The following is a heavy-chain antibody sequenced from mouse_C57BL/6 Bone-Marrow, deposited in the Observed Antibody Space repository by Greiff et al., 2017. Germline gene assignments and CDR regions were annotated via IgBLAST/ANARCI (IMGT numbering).Heavy chain of an antibody. D-gene: IGHD1-1*01. CDR2: IYPRSGNT. Sequence: QVQLKQSGAELARPGASVKLSCKASGYTFTSYGISWVKQRTGQGLEWIGEIYPRSGNTYYNEKFKGKATLTADKSSSTAYMALRSLTSEDSVVYFCAGITTGWYFDVWGTGTTVTVSS. V-gene: IGHV1-81*01. J-gene: IGHJ1*03. CDR1: GYTFTSYG. CDR3: AGITTGWYFDV.